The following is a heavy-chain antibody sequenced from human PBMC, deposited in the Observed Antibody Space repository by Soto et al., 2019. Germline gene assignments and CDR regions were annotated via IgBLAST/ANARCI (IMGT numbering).Heavy chain of an antibody. D-gene: IGHD1-1*01. J-gene: IGHJ4*02. CDR1: GYTFTSYG. CDR3: ARGRYGDY. CDR2: ISAHNGNT. V-gene: IGHV1-18*01. Sequence: QVHLVQSGAEVKKPGASVKVSCKASGYTFTSYGITWVRQAPGQGLAWMGWISAHNGNTYYAQKLQGRVIVTRDTSTSTAYMELRSLRSDDTAVYYCARGRYGDYWGQGALVTVSS.